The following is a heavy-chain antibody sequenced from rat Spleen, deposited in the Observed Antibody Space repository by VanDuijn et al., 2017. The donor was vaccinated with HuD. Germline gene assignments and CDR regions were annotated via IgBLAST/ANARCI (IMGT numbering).Heavy chain of an antibody. CDR2: ISIARGIT. D-gene: IGHD4-3*01. Sequence: EVQLVESGGGLVQPGRSMKLSCVASGFTFSSYWMYWIRQAPGKGLEWIASISIARGITYYPDSVKGRFTISRDNAQNTLYLQMSKLESEDTAIYYCVREALGVDHWGQGVMVTVSS. CDR3: VREALGVDH. V-gene: IGHV5-58*01. J-gene: IGHJ2*01. CDR1: GFTFSSYW.